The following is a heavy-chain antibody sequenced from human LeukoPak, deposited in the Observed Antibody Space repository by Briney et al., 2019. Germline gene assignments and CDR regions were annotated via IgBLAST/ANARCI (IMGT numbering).Heavy chain of an antibody. CDR2: ISSSSSYI. D-gene: IGHD2-15*01. J-gene: IGHJ5*02. V-gene: IGHV3-21*04. CDR3: AREVVVVAATYNWFDP. Sequence: GGSLRLSCAASGFTFSSYSMNWVRQAPGKGLEWVSSISSSSSYIYYADSVKGRFTISRDNAKNSLYLQMNSLRAEDTAVYYCAREVVVVAATYNWFDPWGQGTLVTVSS. CDR1: GFTFSSYS.